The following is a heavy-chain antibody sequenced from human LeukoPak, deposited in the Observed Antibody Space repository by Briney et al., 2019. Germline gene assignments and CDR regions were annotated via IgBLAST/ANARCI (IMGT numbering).Heavy chain of an antibody. CDR2: IYSGGST. J-gene: IGHJ4*02. V-gene: IGHV3-66*02. CDR1: GFTVSSNY. CDR3: ARGLYYGSGSYSEN. Sequence: GGSLRLSCAASGFTVSSNYMSWVRQAPGKGLEWVSVIYSGGSTYYADSVKGRFTISRDNSKNTLYLQMSSLRAEDTAVYYCARGLYYGSGSYSENWGQGTLVTVSS. D-gene: IGHD3-10*01.